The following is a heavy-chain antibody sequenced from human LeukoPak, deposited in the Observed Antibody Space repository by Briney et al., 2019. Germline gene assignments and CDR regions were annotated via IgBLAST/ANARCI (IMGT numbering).Heavy chain of an antibody. D-gene: IGHD3-10*01. CDR2: ISAYNGNT. J-gene: IGHJ4*02. V-gene: IGHV1-18*01. CDR3: ARVRITMVRGVIITKDPDY. Sequence: ASVKVSCKASGYTFTSYGSSWVRQAPRQGLEWMGWISAYNGNTNYAQKLQGRVTMTTDTSTSTAYMELRSLRSDDTAVYYCARVRITMVRGVIITKDPDYWGQGTLVTVSS. CDR1: GYTFTSYG.